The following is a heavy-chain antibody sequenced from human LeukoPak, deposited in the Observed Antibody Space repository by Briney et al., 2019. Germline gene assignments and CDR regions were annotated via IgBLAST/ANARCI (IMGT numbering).Heavy chain of an antibody. J-gene: IGHJ4*02. V-gene: IGHV4-59*11. CDR2: IYDSGST. CDR1: GGSLSIHY. Sequence: SETLSLTCTVSGGSLSIHYWSWIRQPPGKGLEWIGYIYDSGSTSNPSLKSRVTISEDTSKKQFSLKLTSVTAADTAVYFCARRRDGYNFNLDYWGQGTLVTVSS. D-gene: IGHD5-24*01. CDR3: ARRRDGYNFNLDY.